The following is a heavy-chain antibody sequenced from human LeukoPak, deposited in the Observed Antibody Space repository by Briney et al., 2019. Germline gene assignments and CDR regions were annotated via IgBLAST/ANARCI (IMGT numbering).Heavy chain of an antibody. CDR2: TYYRSKWYN. J-gene: IGHJ6*02. D-gene: IGHD6-13*01. CDR1: GDSVSSNSAA. V-gene: IGHV6-1*01. Sequence: PSQTLSLTCAVSGDSVSSNSAAWNWIRQSPSRGLEWLGRTYYRSKWYNDYAVSVKSRITINPDTSKNQFSLQLNSVTPEDTAVYYCARARTRSSWFFPYYYYYGMDVWGQGTTVTVSS. CDR3: ARARTRSSWFFPYYYYYGMDV.